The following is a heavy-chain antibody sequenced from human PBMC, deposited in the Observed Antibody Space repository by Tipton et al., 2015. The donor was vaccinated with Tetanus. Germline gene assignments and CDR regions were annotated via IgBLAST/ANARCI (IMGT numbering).Heavy chain of an antibody. D-gene: IGHD4-17*01. CDR2: FWYGGNT. V-gene: IGHV3-66*01. CDR1: GFSVSSSY. J-gene: IGHJ4*02. Sequence: SLRLSCAASGFSVSSSYMSWVRRAPGKGLECVAGFWYGGNTNYADSVKGRFTISRDNSKNTLYLQMNSLRAEDTAVYYCARGGDYAGYWGQGTLVTVSS. CDR3: ARGGDYAGY.